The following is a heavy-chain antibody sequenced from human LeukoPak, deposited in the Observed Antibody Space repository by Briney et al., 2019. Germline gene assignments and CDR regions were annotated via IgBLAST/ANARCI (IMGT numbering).Heavy chain of an antibody. D-gene: IGHD4-23*01. CDR2: IYYSGGT. CDR1: GGSISSYY. Sequence: SETLSLTCTVSGGSISSYYWNWIRQPPGKGLEWIGYIYYSGGTNYNPSLKSRVTISVDTSKNQFSLKLSSVTAADTAVYYCARDNSGAFDIWGQGTMVTVSS. CDR3: ARDNSGAFDI. J-gene: IGHJ3*02. V-gene: IGHV4-59*12.